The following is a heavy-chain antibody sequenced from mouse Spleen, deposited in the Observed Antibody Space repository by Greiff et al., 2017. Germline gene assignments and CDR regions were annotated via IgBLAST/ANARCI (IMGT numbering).Heavy chain of an antibody. Sequence: EVQLQESGEGLVKPGGSLKLSCAASGFTFSSYAMSWVRQTPEKRLEWVAYISSGGDYIYYADTVKGRFTISRDNARNTLYLQMSSLKSEDTAMYYCTRAYYYGTQFLYYFDYWGQGTTLTVSS. D-gene: IGHD1-1*01. CDR3: TRAYYYGTQFLYYFDY. CDR2: ISSGGDYI. V-gene: IGHV5-9-1*02. J-gene: IGHJ2*01. CDR1: GFTFSSYA.